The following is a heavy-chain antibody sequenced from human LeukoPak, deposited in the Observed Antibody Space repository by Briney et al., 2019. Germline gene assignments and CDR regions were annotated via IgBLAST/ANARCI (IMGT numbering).Heavy chain of an antibody. J-gene: IGHJ4*02. Sequence: SETLSLTCTVSGGSISSNNYYWGWIRQPPGKGLEWIGSINYSGNTYYNPSLKSRVTISVDTSRNQFSLKLSSVTAADTALYYCARIDTVVLPSTMFDYWGQGTLVTVSS. CDR3: ARIDTVVLPSTMFDY. CDR1: GGSISSNNYY. CDR2: INYSGNT. V-gene: IGHV4-39*01. D-gene: IGHD2-2*01.